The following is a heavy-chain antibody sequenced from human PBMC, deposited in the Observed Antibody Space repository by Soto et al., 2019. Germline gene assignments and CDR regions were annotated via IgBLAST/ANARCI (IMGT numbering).Heavy chain of an antibody. CDR3: AREGVRGVDGMDV. D-gene: IGHD3-10*01. CDR2: ISYDGSNK. V-gene: IGHV3-30-3*01. CDR1: GFTFSSYA. Sequence: QVQLVESGGGVVQPGRSLRLSCAASGFTFSSYAMHWVRQAPGKGLEWVAVISYDGSNKYYADSVKGRFTISRDNSKNTLYLQMNSLRAEDTAVYYCAREGVRGVDGMDVWGQGTTVTVSS. J-gene: IGHJ6*02.